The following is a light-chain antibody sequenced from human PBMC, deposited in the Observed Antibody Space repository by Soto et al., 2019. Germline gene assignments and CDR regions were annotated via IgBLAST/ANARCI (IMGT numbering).Light chain of an antibody. CDR2: DAS. CDR1: QGISSA. V-gene: IGKV1-13*02. CDR3: QQFNSYPLIT. Sequence: AIQLTQSPSSLSASVGDRVTITCRASQGISSALAWYQQKPGKAPKLLIYDASSLESGVPSRFSGSGSGTDFTPPISSRQPEDFATYYCQQFNSYPLITFGQGTRLEIK. J-gene: IGKJ5*01.